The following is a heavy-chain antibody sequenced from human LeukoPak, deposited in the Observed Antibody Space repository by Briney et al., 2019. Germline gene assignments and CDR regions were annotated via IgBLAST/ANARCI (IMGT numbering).Heavy chain of an antibody. Sequence: QPGGSLRLSCVVSEFTFSSCSMNRVRQAPGKGLEWVSYISSSSTTRYYADSVKGRFTISRDNAKNSLYLQMNSLRDEDSAVYYCVRDPHIAAVGTIFDYWGQGTLVTVSS. V-gene: IGHV3-48*02. D-gene: IGHD6-13*01. J-gene: IGHJ4*02. CDR3: VRDPHIAAVGTIFDY. CDR2: ISSSSTTR. CDR1: EFTFSSCS.